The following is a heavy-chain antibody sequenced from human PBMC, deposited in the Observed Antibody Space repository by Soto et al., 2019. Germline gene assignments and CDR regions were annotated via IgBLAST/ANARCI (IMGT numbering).Heavy chain of an antibody. Sequence: GASVKVSCKASGYTFTSYAMHWVRQAPGQRLEWMGWINAGNGNTKYSQKFQGRVTITRDTSASTAYMELSSLRSEDTAVYYCARDHYDSSGYYFAYFDYWGQGTLVTVSS. CDR1: GYTFTSYA. V-gene: IGHV1-3*01. J-gene: IGHJ4*02. CDR3: ARDHYDSSGYYFAYFDY. D-gene: IGHD3-22*01. CDR2: INAGNGNT.